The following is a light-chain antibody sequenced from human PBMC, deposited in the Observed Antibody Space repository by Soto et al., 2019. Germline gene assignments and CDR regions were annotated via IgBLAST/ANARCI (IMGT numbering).Light chain of an antibody. CDR3: QQYGSSPTT. J-gene: IGKJ1*01. V-gene: IGKV3-11*01. CDR2: DAS. CDR1: QSVSSY. Sequence: EIVLTQSPATLSLSPGERATLSCRASQSVSSYLAWYQQKPGQAPRLLIYDASNRATGIPARFSGSGSGTDFTLTISSLEPEDFAVYYCQQYGSSPTTFGQWDQGGYQ.